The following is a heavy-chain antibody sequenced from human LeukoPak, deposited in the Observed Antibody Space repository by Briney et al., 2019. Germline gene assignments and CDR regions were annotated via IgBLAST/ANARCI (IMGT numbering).Heavy chain of an antibody. J-gene: IGHJ4*02. V-gene: IGHV1-69*05. Sequence: GASVKVSCKASGGTFSSYAISWVRQAPGQGLEWMGRIIPIFGTANYAQKFQGRVTITTDEFTSTAYMELSSLRSEDTAVYYCARVPYDYVWGSYRLGPLWYWGQGTLVTVSS. D-gene: IGHD3-16*02. CDR2: IIPIFGTA. CDR1: GGTFSSYA. CDR3: ARVPYDYVWGSYRLGPLWY.